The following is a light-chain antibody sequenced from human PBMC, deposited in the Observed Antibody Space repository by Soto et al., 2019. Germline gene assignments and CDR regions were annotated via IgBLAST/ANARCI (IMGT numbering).Light chain of an antibody. CDR3: QQTSSTPLT. J-gene: IGKJ4*01. CDR2: GAS. V-gene: IGKV1-39*01. Sequence: IRVSQITASLSGGVGDRVTITCLASQSVNYYLNWYQQKPGKAPKLLIYGASSLQSGVPSRFSGSGSGTDITLSITSLQPEDFATYYCQQTSSTPLTFGGGTKVDIK. CDR1: QSVNYY.